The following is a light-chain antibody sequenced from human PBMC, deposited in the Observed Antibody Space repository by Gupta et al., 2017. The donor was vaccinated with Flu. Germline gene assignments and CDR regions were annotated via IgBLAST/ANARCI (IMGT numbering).Light chain of an antibody. CDR3: QQRSLWPLT. Sequence: EIVLTQSPATLSLSPGERATLSCRASQSVSSYLAWYQQKPGQAPRLLIYDASNRATGIPARFSGSGSGAGFTLTISSLEPEDLAVYYCQQRSLWPLTFGGGTKVEIK. CDR2: DAS. CDR1: QSVSSY. V-gene: IGKV3-11*01. J-gene: IGKJ4*01.